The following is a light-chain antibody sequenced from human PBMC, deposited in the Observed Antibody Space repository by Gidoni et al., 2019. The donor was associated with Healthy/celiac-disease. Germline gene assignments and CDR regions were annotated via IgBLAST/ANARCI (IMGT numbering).Light chain of an antibody. Sequence: IQMTHSPSSLSASVGDRVTITCRASQSISSYLNWYQQKPGKAPKLLIYAASSLQSGVPSRFSGSGSGTDFTLTISSLQPEDFATYYCQQSYSNPPTFGQGTKVEIK. CDR3: QQSYSNPPT. CDR2: AAS. J-gene: IGKJ1*01. V-gene: IGKV1-39*01. CDR1: QSISSY.